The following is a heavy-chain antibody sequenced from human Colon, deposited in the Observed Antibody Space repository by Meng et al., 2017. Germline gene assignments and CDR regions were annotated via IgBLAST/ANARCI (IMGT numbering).Heavy chain of an antibody. V-gene: IGHV4-34*01. CDR3: ARGWGYCSSTSCYFLDY. CDR1: GGSFSGYY. Sequence: HEQLQQWGAVLLKPSGTLSLTCAVYGGSFSGYYWSWIRQPPGKGLEWIGEINHSGSTNYNPSLKSRVTISVDTSKNQFSLKLSSVTAADTAVYYCARGWGYCSSTSCYFLDYWGQGTLVTVSS. J-gene: IGHJ4*02. D-gene: IGHD2-2*01. CDR2: INHSGST.